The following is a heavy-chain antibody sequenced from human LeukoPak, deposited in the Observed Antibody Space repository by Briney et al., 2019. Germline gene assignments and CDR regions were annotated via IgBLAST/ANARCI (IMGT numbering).Heavy chain of an antibody. CDR1: GGTFSSYA. V-gene: IGHV1-3*01. Sequence: ASVKVSCKASGGTFSSYAISWVRQAPGQGLEWMGWINAGNGNTKYSQKFQGRVTITRDTSASTAYMELSSLRSEDTAVYYCARDPTNSGGWHPFFDYWGQGTLVAVSS. D-gene: IGHD6-19*01. J-gene: IGHJ4*02. CDR3: ARDPTNSGGWHPFFDY. CDR2: INAGNGNT.